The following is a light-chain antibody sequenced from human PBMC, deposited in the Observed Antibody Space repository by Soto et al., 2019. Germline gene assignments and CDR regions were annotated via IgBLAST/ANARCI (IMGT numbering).Light chain of an antibody. CDR3: QQYNNWPPYT. CDR2: GAS. CDR1: QSVNTN. V-gene: IGKV3-15*01. Sequence: DIVMTQSPATLSVSPGERATLSCRASQSVNTNLAWYRQKPGQAPRLLIYGASTRATGIPARFSGSGSGTEFTLTISSLKSEDFAVYYCQQYNNWPPYTFGQGTKLEIK. J-gene: IGKJ2*01.